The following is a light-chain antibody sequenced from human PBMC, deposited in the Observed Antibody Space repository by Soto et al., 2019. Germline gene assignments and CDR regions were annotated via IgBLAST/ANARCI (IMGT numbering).Light chain of an antibody. CDR1: QSVSSN. CDR2: GAS. Sequence: EIVMTQSPATPSVSPGERATLSCRASQSVSSNLAWYQQKPGQAPRLPIYGASTRATGIPARFSGSGSGTKFTLTISSLQSEDFAVYYCQQYNNWPWTFGQGTKV. V-gene: IGKV3-15*01. J-gene: IGKJ1*01. CDR3: QQYNNWPWT.